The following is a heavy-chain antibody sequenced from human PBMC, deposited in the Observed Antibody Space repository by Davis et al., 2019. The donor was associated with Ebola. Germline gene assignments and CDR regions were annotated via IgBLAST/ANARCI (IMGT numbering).Heavy chain of an antibody. CDR1: GFTFRSYD. J-gene: IGHJ5*01. CDR2: IGAAGDT. D-gene: IGHD6-13*01. CDR3: ARAGFGSTWFDC. V-gene: IGHV3-13*01. Sequence: GESLKISCAASGFTFRSYDMHWVRQATGKGLEWVTAIGAAGDTYYPISVKGRFTISRENAKNSFYLQMTSLRAEDTAVYYCARAGFGSTWFDCWGQGILVTVSS.